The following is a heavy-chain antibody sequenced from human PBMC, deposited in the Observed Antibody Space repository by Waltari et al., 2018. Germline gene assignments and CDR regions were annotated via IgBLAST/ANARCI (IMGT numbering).Heavy chain of an antibody. J-gene: IGHJ6*03. V-gene: IGHV4-4*07. D-gene: IGHD2-2*02. Sequence: QVQLQESGPGLVKPSETLSLTCTVSGGSISSYYWSWIRQPAGKGLEWIGRIYTSGSTNYNPSLKSRVTMSVDTSKNQFSLKLSSVTAADTAVYYCARVREPAAIFVGLRYYYYYMDVWGKGTTVTISS. CDR1: GGSISSYY. CDR2: IYTSGST. CDR3: ARVREPAAIFVGLRYYYYYMDV.